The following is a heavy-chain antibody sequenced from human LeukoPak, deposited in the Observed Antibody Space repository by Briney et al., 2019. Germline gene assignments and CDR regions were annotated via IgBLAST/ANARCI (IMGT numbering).Heavy chain of an antibody. Sequence: PGGSLRLSCAASGFTFSSYAMSWVRQAPGKGLEWVSAISGSGGSTYYADSVKGRFTISRDNSKNTLYLQMNSLRAEDTAVYYCAKAAPLSTVTTGAGAFDIWGQGTMVTVSS. CDR1: GFTFSSYA. J-gene: IGHJ3*02. CDR2: ISGSGGST. V-gene: IGHV3-23*01. CDR3: AKAAPLSTVTTGAGAFDI. D-gene: IGHD4-17*01.